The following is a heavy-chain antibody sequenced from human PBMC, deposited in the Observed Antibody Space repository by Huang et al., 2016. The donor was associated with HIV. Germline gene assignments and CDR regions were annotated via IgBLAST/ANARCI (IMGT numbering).Heavy chain of an antibody. CDR3: ARGQGGYYYYYMDV. CDR2: INHSEST. V-gene: IGHV4-34*01. J-gene: IGHJ6*03. CDR1: GGSFSGYY. Sequence: QVQLQQWGAGLFRPSETLSLTCAVYGGSFSGYYGTWIRQPPGKGLEWIGEINHSESTNYNPSLKSRGTISVDTSRNQFSLTLTSVTAADTAVYYCARGQGGYYYYYMDVWGKGTTVTVSS.